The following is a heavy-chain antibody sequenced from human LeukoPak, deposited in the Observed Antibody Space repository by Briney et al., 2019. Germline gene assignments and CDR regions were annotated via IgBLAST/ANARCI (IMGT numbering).Heavy chain of an antibody. V-gene: IGHV4-59*08. J-gene: IGHJ4*02. Sequence: SETLSLTRTVSGDSISPYYWSWIRHPPGKGLEWIGYIYYSGSTNYNPSLKSRVTISVDTSKNQFSLNLGSVTAADTAVYYCARQISSWYQFDYWAQGTLVIVSS. CDR1: GDSISPYY. CDR3: ARQISSWYQFDY. CDR2: IYYSGST. D-gene: IGHD6-13*01.